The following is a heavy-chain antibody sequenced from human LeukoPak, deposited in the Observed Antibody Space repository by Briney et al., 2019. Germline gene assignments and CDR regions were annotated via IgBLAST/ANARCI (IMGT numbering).Heavy chain of an antibody. CDR2: ISSSSSYI. D-gene: IGHD6-13*01. CDR1: GFTFSSYS. J-gene: IGHJ4*02. V-gene: IGHV3-21*01. CDR3: ARSSSSWYYFDY. Sequence: GGSLRLSCAASGFTFSSYSMNWVRQAPGKGLEWVSSISSSSSYIYYADSVKGRFTISRDNAKNSLYLQVNSLRAEDTAVYYCARSSSSWYYFDYWGQGALVTVSS.